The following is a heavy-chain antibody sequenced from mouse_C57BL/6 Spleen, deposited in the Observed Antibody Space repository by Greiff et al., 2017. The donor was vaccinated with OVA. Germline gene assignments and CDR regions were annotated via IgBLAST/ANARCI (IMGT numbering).Heavy chain of an antibody. V-gene: IGHV1-15*01. J-gene: IGHJ3*01. CDR2: IDPETGGT. CDR3: TRYSYRSNPAWFAD. CDR1: GYTFTDYE. Sequence: QVQLQQSGAELVRPGASVTLSCKASGYTFTDYEMHWVKQTPVHGLEWIGAIDPETGGTAYNQKFKGKAILTADKSSSTAYMELRSLTSEDSAVYYCTRYSYRSNPAWFADWGKGTLVTVSA. D-gene: IGHD3-3*01.